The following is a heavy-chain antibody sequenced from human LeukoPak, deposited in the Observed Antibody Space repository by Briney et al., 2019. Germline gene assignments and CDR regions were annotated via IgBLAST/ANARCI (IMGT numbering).Heavy chain of an antibody. Sequence: PSQTLSLTCTVSGASISSGDYYWSWIRQPPGKGLEWIGYIYYSGSTYYNPSLKSRVTISVDTSKNQFSLKLSSVTAADTAVYYCARGGGYYDSSGYYSFDYWGQGTLVTVSS. CDR3: ARGGGYYDSSGYYSFDY. CDR2: IYYSGST. V-gene: IGHV4-30-4*01. CDR1: GASISSGDYY. J-gene: IGHJ4*02. D-gene: IGHD3-22*01.